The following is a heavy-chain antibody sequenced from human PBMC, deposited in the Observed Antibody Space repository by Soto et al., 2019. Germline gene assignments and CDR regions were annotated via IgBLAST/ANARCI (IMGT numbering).Heavy chain of an antibody. D-gene: IGHD6-13*01. CDR1: GGTFSSYA. Sequence: ASVKVSCKASGGTFSSYAISWVRQAPGQGLEWMGGIIPIFGTANYAQKFQGRVTITADESTSTAYMELSSLRSEDTAVYYCGRVSFVTAAGWYNWFDPWGQGTLVTVSS. V-gene: IGHV1-69*13. J-gene: IGHJ5*02. CDR2: IIPIFGTA. CDR3: GRVSFVTAAGWYNWFDP.